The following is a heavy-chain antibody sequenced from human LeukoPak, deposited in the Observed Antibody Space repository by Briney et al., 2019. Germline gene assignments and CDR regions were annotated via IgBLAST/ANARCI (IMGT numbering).Heavy chain of an antibody. CDR3: AKDPRQIVVVTAAIDYAYYYMDV. CDR2: IRYDGSNK. D-gene: IGHD2-2*01. Sequence: GGSLRLSCTASGFTFSSYGMHWVRQAPGKGLEWVAFIRYDGSNKYYADSVKGRFTISRDNSKNTLYLQMNSLRAEDTAVYYCAKDPRQIVVVTAAIDYAYYYMDVWGKGTTVTVSS. V-gene: IGHV3-30*02. CDR1: GFTFSSYG. J-gene: IGHJ6*03.